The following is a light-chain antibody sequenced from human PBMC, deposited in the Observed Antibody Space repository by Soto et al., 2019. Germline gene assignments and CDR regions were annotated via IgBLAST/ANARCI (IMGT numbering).Light chain of an antibody. Sequence: EIVLTQSPGTLSLSPGERATLSCRASQSVSSTYLAWYQQKPGQAPRLLIYATSSRLTGIPDRFRGSGSGTDFTLTISRLEPEDFAVYYCHHCGSSSMCTFGQGTKLEIK. CDR2: ATS. V-gene: IGKV3-20*01. J-gene: IGKJ2*02. CDR3: HHCGSSSMCT. CDR1: QSVSSTY.